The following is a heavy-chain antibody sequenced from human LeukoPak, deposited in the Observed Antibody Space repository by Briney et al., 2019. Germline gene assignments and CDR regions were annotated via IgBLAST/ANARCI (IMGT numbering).Heavy chain of an antibody. J-gene: IGHJ4*02. CDR1: GGSVSSSNHC. V-gene: IGHV4-39*01. CDR2: IYYTGST. CDR3: ARSYYDFWSGYDV. Sequence: PSETLSLTCSVSGGSVSSSNHCWGWIRQPPGKGLEWIASIYYTGSTNNNPSLKSRVTISVDTSKNQFSLKLSSVTAADTAVYYCARSYYDFWSGYDVWGQGTLVTVSS. D-gene: IGHD3-3*01.